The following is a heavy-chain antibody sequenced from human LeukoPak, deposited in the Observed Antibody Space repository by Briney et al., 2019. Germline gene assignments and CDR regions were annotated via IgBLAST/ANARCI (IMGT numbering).Heavy chain of an antibody. D-gene: IGHD3-10*01. V-gene: IGHV4-59*02. CDR1: AGTVSGNY. CDR2: IYYSGSP. Sequence: SETLSLTCTVSAGTVSGNYWSWIRQPPGKGLEWIGYIYYSGSPKYNTSLKSRVTTSVDTSKNQFSLKLTSVTAADTAVYYCASGGALWFGELLDYWGQGTLVTVSS. J-gene: IGHJ4*02. CDR3: ASGGALWFGELLDY.